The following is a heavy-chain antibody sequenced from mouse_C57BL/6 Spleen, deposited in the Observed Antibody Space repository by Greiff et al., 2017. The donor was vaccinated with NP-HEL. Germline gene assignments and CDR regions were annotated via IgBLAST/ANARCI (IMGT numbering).Heavy chain of an antibody. J-gene: IGHJ4*01. CDR1: EYEFPSHD. V-gene: IGHV5-2*01. CDR2: INSDGGST. D-gene: IGHD1-1*01. CDR3: ARRGYGTYAMDY. Sequence: EVKVVESGGGLVQPGESLKLSCESNEYEFPSHDMSWVRKTPEKRLELVAAINSDGGSTYYPDTMERRFIISRDNTKKTLYLQMSSLRSEDTALYYCARRGYGTYAMDYWGQGTSVTVSS.